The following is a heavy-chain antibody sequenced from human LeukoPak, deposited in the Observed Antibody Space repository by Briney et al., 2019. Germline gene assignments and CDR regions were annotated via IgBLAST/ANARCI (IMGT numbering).Heavy chain of an antibody. CDR1: GGSFSGYY. J-gene: IGHJ5*02. V-gene: IGHV4-34*01. CDR2: INHSGST. Sequence: SETLSLTCAVYGGSFSGYYWSWIRQPPGRGLEWIGEINHSGSTNYNPSLKSRVTISVDTSKNQFSLKLSSVTAADTAVYYCARGARIVVVPAAQRWVETWGQGTLVTVSS. CDR3: ARGARIVVVPAAQRWVET. D-gene: IGHD2-2*01.